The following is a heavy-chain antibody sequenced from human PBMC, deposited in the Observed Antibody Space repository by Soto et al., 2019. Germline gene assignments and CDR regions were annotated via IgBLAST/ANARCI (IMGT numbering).Heavy chain of an antibody. CDR3: AKVLLERSGWYRFVFDY. V-gene: IGHV3-23*01. D-gene: IGHD6-19*01. Sequence: EVQLLESGGGLVQPGGSLRLSCAASGFTFSNYAMSWVRQAPGKGLEWVSTIEGSGGSTYYADSVKGRFTISRDNSKNTRFLQMNSLRAEDTALYYCAKVLLERSGWYRFVFDYWGQGTLVTVSS. CDR1: GFTFSNYA. CDR2: IEGSGGST. J-gene: IGHJ4*02.